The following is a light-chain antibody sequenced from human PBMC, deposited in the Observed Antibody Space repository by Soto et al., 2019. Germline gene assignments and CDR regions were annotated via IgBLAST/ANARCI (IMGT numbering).Light chain of an antibody. CDR3: QQSHSSPLT. V-gene: IGKV1-39*01. CDR1: QSIGPY. J-gene: IGKJ1*01. Sequence: DIPMTQSPSSLSASVGDRVTITCRASQSIGPYLSWYQEKPGTPPRLLIYVASSLESGVPSRFSGSASGTDFTLTISSLLPEDFATYYCQQSHSSPLTFGQGTKVEI. CDR2: VAS.